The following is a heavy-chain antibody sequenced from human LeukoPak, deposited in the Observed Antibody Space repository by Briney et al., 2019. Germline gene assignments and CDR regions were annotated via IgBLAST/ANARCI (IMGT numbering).Heavy chain of an antibody. D-gene: IGHD2-2*03. V-gene: IGHV4-31*03. Sequence: PSQTLSLTCTVSGGSISSGGYYWNWIRQHPGKGLEWIGYIYDSGSTDYNPSLKSRVTISVETSKNQFSLKLNSVTGADAAVYYCVRQGDGYCTTTNCLFSFDTWGQGTLVTVSS. CDR1: GGSISSGGYY. CDR2: IYDSGST. CDR3: VRQGDGYCTTTNCLFSFDT. J-gene: IGHJ5*02.